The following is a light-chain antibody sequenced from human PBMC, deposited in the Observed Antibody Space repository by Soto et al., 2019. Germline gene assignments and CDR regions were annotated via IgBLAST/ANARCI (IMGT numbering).Light chain of an antibody. V-gene: IGLV2-14*01. CDR1: SSDIGSYNY. J-gene: IGLJ1*01. Sequence: QSALTQPASVSGSPGQSITISCTGTSSDIGSYNYVSWYQQHPGKAPKVMIYEVSNRPSGVSNRFSGSKSGNTASLTISGLQAEDEADYYCSSYTSSSPPDVFGTGTKVTVL. CDR3: SSYTSSSPPDV. CDR2: EVS.